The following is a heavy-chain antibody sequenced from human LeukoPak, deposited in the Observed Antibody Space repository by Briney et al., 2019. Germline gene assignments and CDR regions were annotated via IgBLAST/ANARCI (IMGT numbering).Heavy chain of an antibody. Sequence: RRSLRLSCAASGFTFSQYAMHWVRQAPGKGLEWVAAIWYDGSNDYYADSVKGRFTISRDNSKSTLSLQMNSVRAEDTAVYYCARSLYSSSCYDYWGQGTLVTDS. J-gene: IGHJ4*02. CDR2: IWYDGSND. V-gene: IGHV3-33*01. CDR1: GFTFSQYA. D-gene: IGHD6-13*01. CDR3: ARSLYSSSCYDY.